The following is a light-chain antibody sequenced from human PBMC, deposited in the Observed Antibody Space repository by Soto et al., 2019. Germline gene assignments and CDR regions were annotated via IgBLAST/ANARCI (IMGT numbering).Light chain of an antibody. Sequence: QSVLAQPPSVSGAPGQRVAISCTWSSSNIGAGYDVQWYQQLPGATPKVLIYGDNNRPSGVPDRFSGSKSDTSASLAITGLQPEDEADYYCQSYDISLSGSWVFGGGTKLTVL. CDR1: SSNIGAGYD. CDR2: GDN. CDR3: QSYDISLSGSWV. V-gene: IGLV1-40*01. J-gene: IGLJ3*02.